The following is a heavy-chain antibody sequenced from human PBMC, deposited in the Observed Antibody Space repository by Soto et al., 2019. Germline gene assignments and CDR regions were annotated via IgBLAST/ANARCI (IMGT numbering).Heavy chain of an antibody. V-gene: IGHV5-51*01. CDR2: IYPGDSDT. Sequence: PGESLKISSKGSGYSFTRYWIGWVRQMPGKGLEWMGIIYPGDSDTRYRPSFQGQVTISADKSISTAYLQWSSLKASDTAMYYCARLLVVPAFTASGSFDPWGQGTLVTVSS. CDR3: ARLLVVPAFTASGSFDP. D-gene: IGHD2-2*01. J-gene: IGHJ5*02. CDR1: GYSFTRYW.